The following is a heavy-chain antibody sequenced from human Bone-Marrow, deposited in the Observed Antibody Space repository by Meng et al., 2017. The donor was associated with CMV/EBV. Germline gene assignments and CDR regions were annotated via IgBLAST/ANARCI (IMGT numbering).Heavy chain of an antibody. Sequence: ASVKVSCKASGYTFTSYGISWVGQAPGQGLEWMGWISAYNGNTNYAQKLQGRVTMTTDTSTRTAYMELRSLRSDDTAVYYCARGGLRVLEWLLPNEPGTGGVREWDYWGQGTLVTVSS. V-gene: IGHV1-18*01. D-gene: IGHD3-3*01. CDR1: GYTFTSYG. J-gene: IGHJ4*02. CDR3: ARGGLRVLEWLLPNEPGTGGVREWDY. CDR2: ISAYNGNT.